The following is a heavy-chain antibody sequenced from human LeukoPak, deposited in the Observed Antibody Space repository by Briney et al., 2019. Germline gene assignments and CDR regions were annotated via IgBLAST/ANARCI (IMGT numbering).Heavy chain of an antibody. CDR1: GFTFSNSY. CDR2: ISSSSSYI. J-gene: IGHJ6*02. CDR3: ARAAYYYGSGSYRLDV. D-gene: IGHD3-10*01. Sequence: PGGSLRLSCAASGFTFSNSYMSWVRQAPGKGLEWVSSISSSSSYIYYADSVKGRFTISRDNAKNSLYLQMNSLRAEDTAVYYCARAAYYYGSGSYRLDVWGQGTTVTVSS. V-gene: IGHV3-21*01.